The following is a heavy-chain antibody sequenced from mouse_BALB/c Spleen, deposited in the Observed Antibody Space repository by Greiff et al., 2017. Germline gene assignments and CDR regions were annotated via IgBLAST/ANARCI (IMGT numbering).Heavy chain of an antibody. CDR3: ARHGNYDAMDY. CDR2: ISSGGGST. CDR1: GFAFSSYD. V-gene: IGHV5-12-1*01. D-gene: IGHD2-1*01. J-gene: IGHJ4*01. Sequence: DVKLVESGGGLVKPGGSLKLSCAASGFAFSSYDMSWVRQTPEKRLEWVAYISSGGGSTYYPDTVKGRFTISRDNAKNTLYLQMSSLKSEDTAMYYCARHGNYDAMDYWGQGTSVTVSS.